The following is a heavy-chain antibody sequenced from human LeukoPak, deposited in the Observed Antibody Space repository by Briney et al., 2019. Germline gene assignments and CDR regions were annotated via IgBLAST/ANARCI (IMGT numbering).Heavy chain of an antibody. J-gene: IGHJ4*02. CDR1: GGSISSYY. D-gene: IGHD2-2*01. Sequence: SETLSLTCTVSGGSISSYYWSWIRQPPGKGLEWIGYIYCSGSTNYNPSLKSRVTISVGTSKNQFSLKLSSVTAADTAVYYCARNRPHRVPAAIDYWGQGTLVTVSS. CDR3: ARNRPHRVPAAIDY. CDR2: IYCSGST. V-gene: IGHV4-59*01.